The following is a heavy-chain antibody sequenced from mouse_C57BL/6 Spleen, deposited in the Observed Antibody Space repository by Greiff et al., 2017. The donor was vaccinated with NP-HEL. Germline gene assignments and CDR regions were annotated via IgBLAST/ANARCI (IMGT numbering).Heavy chain of an antibody. V-gene: IGHV1-22*01. CDR3: AEGDPSWYFDV. CDR1: GYTFTDYN. CDR2: INPNNGGT. Sequence: EVQLQQSGPELVKPGASVKMSCKASGYTFTDYNMHWVKQSHGQSLEWIGYINPNNGGTSYNQKFKGKATLTVNKSSSTAYMELRSLTSEDSAVYYCAEGDPSWYFDVWGTGTTVTVSS. J-gene: IGHJ1*03. D-gene: IGHD3-3*01.